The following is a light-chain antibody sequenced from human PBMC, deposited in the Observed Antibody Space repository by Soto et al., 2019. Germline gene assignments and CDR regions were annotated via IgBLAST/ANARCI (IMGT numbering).Light chain of an antibody. Sequence: DIQMTQSPSSLSASVGDRVTITCRASQSISSYLNWYQQKPGKAPKLLIYAASSLQSGVPSRFSGSGSGTDFTLTISSLQSEDFAVYYCQEYIQWPPGMFGPGTKVDIK. V-gene: IGKV1-39*02. CDR1: QSISSY. CDR2: AAS. CDR3: QEYIQWPPGM. J-gene: IGKJ1*01.